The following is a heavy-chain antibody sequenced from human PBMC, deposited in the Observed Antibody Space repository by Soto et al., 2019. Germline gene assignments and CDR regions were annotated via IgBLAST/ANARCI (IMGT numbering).Heavy chain of an antibody. CDR1: GGSISSTNW. J-gene: IGHJ5*02. CDR3: ASGFDSDGLYNGGHP. D-gene: IGHD3-10*01. V-gene: IGHV4-4*02. CDR2: ILHSGST. Sequence: QVKLQESGPGLVKPSGTLSLTCTVSGGSISSTNWWSWVRQSPGKGLEWIGEILHSGSTNYNPSLKNRVTISVDKSKNQFSLRLSSVTAADTAVYYCASGFDSDGLYNGGHPWGQGTLVTVSS.